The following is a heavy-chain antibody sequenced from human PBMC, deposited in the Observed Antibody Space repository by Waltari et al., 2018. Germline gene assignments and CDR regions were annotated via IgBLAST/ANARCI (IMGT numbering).Heavy chain of an antibody. V-gene: IGHV1-69-2*01. CDR3: APDETAPHAFDI. J-gene: IGHJ3*02. Sequence: EVQLVQSGAEVKKPGATVKISCKAAGYTFTDYYMHWVQQAPGKGLEWMGRVDPEDGETIDAEKFQGRVTITADTSTDTAYMELSRRRSEDTAVYYCAPDETAPHAFDIWGQGTMVTVSS. CDR1: GYTFTDYY. CDR2: VDPEDGET. D-gene: IGHD5-18*01.